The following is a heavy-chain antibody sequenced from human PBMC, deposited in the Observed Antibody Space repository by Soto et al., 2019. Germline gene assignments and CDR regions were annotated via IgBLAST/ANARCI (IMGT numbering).Heavy chain of an antibody. J-gene: IGHJ6*02. D-gene: IGHD6-6*01. Sequence: SETLSLTCAVYGGSFSGYYWSWIRQPPGKGLEWIGEINHSGSTNYNPSLKSRVTISVDTSKNQFSLKLSSVTAADTAVYYCARACSEEYSSSSVSYYGMDVWGQGTTVTVSS. CDR3: ARACSEEYSSSSVSYYGMDV. V-gene: IGHV4-34*01. CDR2: INHSGST. CDR1: GGSFSGYY.